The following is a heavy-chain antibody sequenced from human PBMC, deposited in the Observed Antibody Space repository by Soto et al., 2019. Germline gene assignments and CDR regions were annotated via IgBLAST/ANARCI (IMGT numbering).Heavy chain of an antibody. CDR3: AKDPPYYDPYYFDY. D-gene: IGHD3-3*01. V-gene: IGHV3-30*18. Sequence: GGSLRLSCAASGFTFSSYGMHWVRQAPGKGLEWVAVISYDGSNKYYADSVKGRFTISRDNSKNTLYLQMNSLRAEDTAVYYCAKDPPYYDPYYFDYWGQGTLVTVSS. CDR1: GFTFSSYG. CDR2: ISYDGSNK. J-gene: IGHJ4*02.